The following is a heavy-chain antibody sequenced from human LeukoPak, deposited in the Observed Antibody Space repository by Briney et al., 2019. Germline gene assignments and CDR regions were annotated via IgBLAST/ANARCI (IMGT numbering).Heavy chain of an antibody. Sequence: PGGSLRLSCAASGFTFSSYAMSWVRQAPGKGLEWVSAISGSGGSTYYADSVKGRFTISRDNSKHTLYLQMNSLRAEDTAVYYCAKFGPRTKAVAVNYFDCWGQGTLVTVSS. CDR1: GFTFSSYA. J-gene: IGHJ4*02. CDR2: ISGSGGST. V-gene: IGHV3-23*01. CDR3: AKFGPRTKAVAVNYFDC. D-gene: IGHD6-19*01.